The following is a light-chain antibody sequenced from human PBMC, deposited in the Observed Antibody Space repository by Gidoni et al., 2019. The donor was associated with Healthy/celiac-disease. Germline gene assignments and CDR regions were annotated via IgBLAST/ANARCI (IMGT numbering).Light chain of an antibody. J-gene: IGKJ2*01. CDR3: QQGYSTPYT. CDR1: QSIRSY. V-gene: IGKV1-39*01. CDR2: AAS. Sequence: DIQMTQSPSSLSASVADRVTITCRATQSIRSYLNWYQQKPGKAPKLLIYAASSLQSGVPSRFSGSGSGTDFTLTISSLQPEDFATYYCQQGYSTPYTFGQGTKLEIK.